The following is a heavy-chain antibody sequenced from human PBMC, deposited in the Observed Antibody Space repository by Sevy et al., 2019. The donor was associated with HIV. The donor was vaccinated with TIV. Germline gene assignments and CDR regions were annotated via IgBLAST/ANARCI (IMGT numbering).Heavy chain of an antibody. Sequence: GGSLRLSCAASGFTFSSYAMHGVRQAPGKGLEWVAVISYDGSNKYYADSVKGRFTISRDNSKNTLYLQMNSLRAEDTAVYYCARDRYCSSTSCSKSPNWFDPWGQGTLVTVSS. D-gene: IGHD2-2*01. CDR1: GFTFSSYA. CDR3: ARDRYCSSTSCSKSPNWFDP. CDR2: ISYDGSNK. J-gene: IGHJ5*02. V-gene: IGHV3-30-3*01.